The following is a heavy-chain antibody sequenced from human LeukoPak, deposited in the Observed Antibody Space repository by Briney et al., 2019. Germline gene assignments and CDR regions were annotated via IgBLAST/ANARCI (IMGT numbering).Heavy chain of an antibody. Sequence: GGSLRLSCAASGFTFSTYGMNLVRQAPGKGLEWVSYISGSSSAIYYTDSVKGRFTISRDNAEKSVYLQMNGLRAEDTAVYYCATYSGYDWIFDHWGQGTLVTVSS. CDR1: GFTFSTYG. CDR3: ATYSGYDWIFDH. CDR2: ISGSSSAI. V-gene: IGHV3-48*01. D-gene: IGHD5-12*01. J-gene: IGHJ4*02.